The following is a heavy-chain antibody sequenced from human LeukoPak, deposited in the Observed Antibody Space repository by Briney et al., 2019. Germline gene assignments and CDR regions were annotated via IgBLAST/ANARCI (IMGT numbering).Heavy chain of an antibody. V-gene: IGHV4-34*01. J-gene: IGHJ4*02. CDR1: GESFSGYY. Sequence: SETLSLTCAVYGESFSGYYWSWIRQPPGKGLEWIGEINHSGSTNYNPSLKSRVTISVDTSKNQFSLKLYSVTAADTAVYYCARGVQRIRKGLRYYDFWSGYSYWGQGTLVTVSS. D-gene: IGHD3-3*01. CDR2: INHSGST. CDR3: ARGVQRIRKGLRYYDFWSGYSY.